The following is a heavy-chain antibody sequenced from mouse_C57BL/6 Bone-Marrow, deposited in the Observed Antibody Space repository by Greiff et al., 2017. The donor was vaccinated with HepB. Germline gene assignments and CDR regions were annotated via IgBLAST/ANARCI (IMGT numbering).Heavy chain of an antibody. CDR1: GYTFTSYW. D-gene: IGHD2-4*01. Sequence: QVQLKQPGAELVKPGASVKLSCKASGYTFTSYWMHWVKQRPGQGLEWIGMIHPNSGSTNYNEKFKSKATLTVDKSSSTAYMQLSSLTSEDSAVYYCARGRITYSFDYWGQGTPLTVSS. V-gene: IGHV1-64*01. CDR3: ARGRITYSFDY. CDR2: IHPNSGST. J-gene: IGHJ2*01.